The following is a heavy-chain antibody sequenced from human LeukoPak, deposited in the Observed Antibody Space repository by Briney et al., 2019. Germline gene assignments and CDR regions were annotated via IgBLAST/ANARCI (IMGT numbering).Heavy chain of an antibody. CDR2: IYYSGST. CDR3: ARSSSSWYVDY. Sequence: SQTLSLTCTVSGGSISSGGYYWSWIRQHPGKGLEWIGYIYYSGSTYYNPSLKSRVTISVDTSKNQFSLKLSSVTAADTAVYYCARSSSSWYVDYWGQGTLVTVSS. D-gene: IGHD6-13*01. J-gene: IGHJ4*02. CDR1: GGSISSGGYY. V-gene: IGHV4-31*03.